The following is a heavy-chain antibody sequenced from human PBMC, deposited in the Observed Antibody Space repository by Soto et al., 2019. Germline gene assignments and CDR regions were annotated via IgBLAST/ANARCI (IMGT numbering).Heavy chain of an antibody. CDR1: GYTFISYD. Sequence: VKVSCKASGYTFISYDINWVRQAPGQGLEWIGWMNPNTANTGFAKKFQGRVTMTRDIPASTAYVELSGLRSEDTAVYYCARWGQNAAAGPKFDYWGQGTLVTVSS. D-gene: IGHD2-15*01. J-gene: IGHJ4*02. V-gene: IGHV1-8*02. CDR2: MNPNTANT. CDR3: ARWGQNAAAGPKFDY.